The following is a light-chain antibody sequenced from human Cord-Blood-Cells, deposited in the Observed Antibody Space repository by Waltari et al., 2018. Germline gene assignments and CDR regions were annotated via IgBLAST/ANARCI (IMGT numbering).Light chain of an antibody. CDR3: QQYDNLPIT. Sequence: DIPMTPSPSSLSSSVGDRVTTTCQASQDISNYLNWYQQKPGKAPKLLSYDASNLETGVPSRFSGSGSGTDFTFTISSLQPEDIATYYCQQYDNLPITFGPGTKVDIK. CDR1: QDISNY. J-gene: IGKJ3*01. V-gene: IGKV1-33*01. CDR2: DAS.